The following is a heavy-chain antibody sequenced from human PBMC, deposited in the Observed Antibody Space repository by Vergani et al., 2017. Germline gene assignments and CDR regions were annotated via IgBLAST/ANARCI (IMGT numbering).Heavy chain of an antibody. CDR3: ATMGGATFNRPYNWFDP. CDR2: IKQDGSEK. Sequence: EVQLVESGGGLVQPGGSLRVSCAASGFTFSSYWMSWVRQAPGKGLEWVAHIKQDGSEKYYVDSVKGRFTISRDNAENSVYLEMNSLRVEDTAVYYCATMGGATFNRPYNWFDPRGQGTQVTVSS. J-gene: IGHJ5*02. CDR1: GFTFSSYW. V-gene: IGHV3-7*01. D-gene: IGHD1-26*01.